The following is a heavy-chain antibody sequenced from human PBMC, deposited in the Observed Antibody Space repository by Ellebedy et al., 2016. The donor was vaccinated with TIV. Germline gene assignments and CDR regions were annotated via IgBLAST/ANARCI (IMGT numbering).Heavy chain of an antibody. CDR1: GFTFSSYD. Sequence: PGGSLRLSCAASGFTFSSYDMHWVRQVTGKGLELVSSIRAAGDTHYSGSLKGRFTISRENGKNSLYLQMNSLKAEDTAMYYCERATAGLDVWGQGTTVSVSS. CDR2: IRAAGDT. CDR3: ERATAGLDV. V-gene: IGHV3-13*01. J-gene: IGHJ6*02.